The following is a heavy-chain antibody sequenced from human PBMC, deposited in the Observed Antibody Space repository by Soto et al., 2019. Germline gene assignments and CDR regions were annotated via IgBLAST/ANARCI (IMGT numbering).Heavy chain of an antibody. CDR1: GDSISSYY. Sequence: SETLSLTCALSGDSISSYYCMWIRQPPGNGLESIGYLYYGRSANYNPYLKTRVTVPVDTSTNQCSQTLSPLPAPHPAVHYPTLRRMAVVPGYCGQGTVVTDSS. V-gene: IGHV4-59*12. J-gene: IGHJ4*02. CDR3: TLRRMAVVPGY. CDR2: LYYGRSA. D-gene: IGHD3-22*01.